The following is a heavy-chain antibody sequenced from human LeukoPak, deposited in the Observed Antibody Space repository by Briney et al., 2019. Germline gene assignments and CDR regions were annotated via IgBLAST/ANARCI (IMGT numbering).Heavy chain of an antibody. D-gene: IGHD6-13*01. CDR2: INPNSGGT. J-gene: IGHJ4*02. CDR3: ARGSSDSSSWYVDY. V-gene: IGHV1-2*02. CDR1: GYTFTGYY. Sequence: ASVKVSCKASGYTFTGYYMHWVRQAPGQGLEWMGWINPNSGGTNYVQKFQGRVTMTRDTSISTAYMELSRLRSDDTAVYYCARGSSDSSSWYVDYWGQGTLVTVSS.